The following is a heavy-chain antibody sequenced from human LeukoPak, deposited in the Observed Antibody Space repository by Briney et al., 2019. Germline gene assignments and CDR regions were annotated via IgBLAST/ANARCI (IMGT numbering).Heavy chain of an antibody. D-gene: IGHD6-13*01. CDR1: SGSISPYY. CDR3: ARQRQLATHEDY. CDR2: VSYSGST. J-gene: IGHJ4*02. Sequence: PSETLSLTCTVSSGSISPYYWSWIRQPPGRELEWIGYVSYSGSTNYNPSLKSRVTISVDTSKNQFSLKLSSVTAADTAVYYCARQRQLATHEDYWGQGTLVTVSS. V-gene: IGHV4-59*08.